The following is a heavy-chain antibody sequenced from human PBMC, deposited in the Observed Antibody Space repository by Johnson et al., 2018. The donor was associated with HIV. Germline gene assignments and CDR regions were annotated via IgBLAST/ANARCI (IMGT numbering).Heavy chain of an antibody. CDR2: IWYDGSNK. CDR1: GFAFSNFG. J-gene: IGHJ3*02. D-gene: IGHD6-13*01. Sequence: QVQLVESGGGVVQPGRSLRLSCAASGFAFSNFGMHWVRQAPGKGLEWVAVIWYDGSNKYYADSVKGRFTISRDNSKNTLYLQMNSLRAEDTAVYYCARGSGHLQQLDDYAFDIWGQGTMVTVSS. V-gene: IGHV3-33*08. CDR3: ARGSGHLQQLDDYAFDI.